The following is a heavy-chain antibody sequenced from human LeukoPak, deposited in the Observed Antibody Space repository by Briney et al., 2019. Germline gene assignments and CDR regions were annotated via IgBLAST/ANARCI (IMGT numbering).Heavy chain of an antibody. CDR2: ISAYNGNT. V-gene: IGHV1-18*01. Sequence: ASVKVSCKASGYTFSSYGIGWVRQAPGQGLEWMAWISAYNGNTNYAQSLQGRVTFTTDTSTSTASMELRSLRSDDTAVYYCARVGIAVADFDYWGQGTLVTVSS. CDR3: ARVGIAVADFDY. D-gene: IGHD6-19*01. CDR1: GYTFSSYG. J-gene: IGHJ4*02.